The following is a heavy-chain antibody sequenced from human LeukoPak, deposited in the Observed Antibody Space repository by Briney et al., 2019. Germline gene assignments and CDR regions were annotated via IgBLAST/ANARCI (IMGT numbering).Heavy chain of an antibody. CDR3: AKGKFVVVAATNIDY. CDR1: GFTFSSYG. J-gene: IGHJ4*02. D-gene: IGHD2-15*01. Sequence: PGRSLRLSCAASGFTFSSYGMHWVRQAPGKGLEWVAVISYDGSNKYYADSVKGRFTISRDNSKNTLYLQMNSLRAEDTAVYYCAKGKFVVVAATNIDYWGQGTLVTVSS. V-gene: IGHV3-30*18. CDR2: ISYDGSNK.